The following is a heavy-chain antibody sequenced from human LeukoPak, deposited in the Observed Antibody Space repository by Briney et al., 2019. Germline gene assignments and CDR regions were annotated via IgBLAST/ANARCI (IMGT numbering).Heavy chain of an antibody. J-gene: IGHJ4*02. D-gene: IGHD3-22*01. CDR2: IYYSGST. Sequence: SETLSLTCAVYGGSFSGYYWSWIRQPPGKGLEWIGSIYYSGSTYYNPSLKSRVTISVDTSKNQFSLKLSSVTAADTAVYYCARQTFSSGSHFDYWGQGTLVTVSS. CDR3: ARQTFSSGSHFDY. V-gene: IGHV4-34*01. CDR1: GGSFSGYY.